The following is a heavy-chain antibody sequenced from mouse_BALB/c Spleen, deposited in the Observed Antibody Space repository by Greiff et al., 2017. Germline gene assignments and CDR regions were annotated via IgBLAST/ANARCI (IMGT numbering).Heavy chain of an antibody. Sequence: EVKVVESGGGLVKPGGSLKLSCAASGFTFSSYAMSWVRQSPEKRLEWVAEISSGGSYTYYPDTVTGRFTISRDNAKNTLYLEMSSLRSEDTAMYYCARDSYYGSFDYWGQGTTLTVSS. CDR3: ARDSYYGSFDY. J-gene: IGHJ2*01. CDR1: GFTFSSYA. CDR2: ISSGGSYT. D-gene: IGHD1-1*01. V-gene: IGHV5-9-4*01.